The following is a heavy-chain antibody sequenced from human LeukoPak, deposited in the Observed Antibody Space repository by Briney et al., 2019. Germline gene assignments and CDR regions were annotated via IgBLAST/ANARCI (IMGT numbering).Heavy chain of an antibody. Sequence: PGRSLRLSCAASGFTFSSYGMHWVRQAPGKGLEWVAVISYDGSNKYYADSVKGRFTISRDNSKNTLYLQMNSLRAEDAAVYYCAKTRFAWELLRVPDYWGQGTLVTVSS. J-gene: IGHJ4*02. CDR1: GFTFSSYG. D-gene: IGHD1-26*01. CDR2: ISYDGSNK. CDR3: AKTRFAWELLRVPDY. V-gene: IGHV3-30*18.